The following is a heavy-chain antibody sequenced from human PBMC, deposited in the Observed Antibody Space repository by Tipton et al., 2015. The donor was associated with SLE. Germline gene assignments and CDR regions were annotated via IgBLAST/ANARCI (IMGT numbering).Heavy chain of an antibody. Sequence: SLRLSCTASGFTFSSFWMHWVRQAPGKGLEWVARINSDGRGSIYADSVKGRFTISRDNAKNTPYLHLSSLRADDTAVYYCARGGLDHAFDIWGQGTTVTVSS. J-gene: IGHJ3*02. V-gene: IGHV3-74*01. CDR3: ARGGLDHAFDI. CDR1: GFTFSSFW. CDR2: INSDGRGS. D-gene: IGHD1-26*01.